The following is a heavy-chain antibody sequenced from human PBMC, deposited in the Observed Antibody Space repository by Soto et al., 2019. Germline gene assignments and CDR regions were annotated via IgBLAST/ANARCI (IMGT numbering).Heavy chain of an antibody. Sequence: EVQLVGTGGGLIQPGGSLRLSCAASGFTVSNNYMSWVRQAPGKGLEWVSLIYSGGSTFYADSVKGRFTISRDNSKNTLFLQMNSLRAEDTAVYFCATYTSLDYWGQGTLVTVSS. V-gene: IGHV3-53*02. CDR2: IYSGGST. D-gene: IGHD2-2*02. CDR3: ATYTSLDY. CDR1: GFTVSNNY. J-gene: IGHJ4*02.